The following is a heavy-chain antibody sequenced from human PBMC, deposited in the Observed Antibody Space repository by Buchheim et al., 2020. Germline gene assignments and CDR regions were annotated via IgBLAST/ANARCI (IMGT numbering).Heavy chain of an antibody. CDR3: VRGTSPAGGTGVADY. V-gene: IGHV3-74*01. CDR2: TSPDGSAT. Sequence: EVQLVESGGGLVQPGGSLRLSCAASGFSFSTYWMHWVRQGPEKGLVWVSRTSPDGSATDYADSVKGRFAISRDNARNTLFLQINSLRAEDTAVYFCVRGTSPAGGTGVADYWGQGTL. D-gene: IGHD1-26*01. CDR1: GFSFSTYW. J-gene: IGHJ4*02.